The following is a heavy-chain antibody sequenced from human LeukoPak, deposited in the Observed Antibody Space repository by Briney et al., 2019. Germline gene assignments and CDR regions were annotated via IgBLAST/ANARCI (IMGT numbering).Heavy chain of an antibody. Sequence: GASVKVSCKASGYTFAGYYMHWVRQAPGQGLEWMGRINPNSGGTNYAQKFQGRVTMTRDTSISTAYMELSRLRSDDTAVYYCARVTYGDYEDYWGQGTLVTVSS. D-gene: IGHD4-17*01. CDR3: ARVTYGDYEDY. V-gene: IGHV1-2*06. J-gene: IGHJ4*02. CDR2: INPNSGGT. CDR1: GYTFAGYY.